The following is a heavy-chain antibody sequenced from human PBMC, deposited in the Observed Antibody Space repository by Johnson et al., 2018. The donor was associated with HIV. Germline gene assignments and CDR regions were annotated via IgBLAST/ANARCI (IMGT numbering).Heavy chain of an antibody. J-gene: IGHJ3*02. CDR2: ISGGGGSI. Sequence: VQLVESGGGLVQPGGSLRLSCAASGFPFSSFAMSWVRQAPGKGLEWVSSISGGGGSIYYADSVKGRFTISRDNSKNTLYLQMNSLKTEDTAVYYCWGLVGAYDAFDIWGQGTMVTVSS. CDR3: WGLVGAYDAFDI. V-gene: IGHV3-23*04. CDR1: GFPFSSFA. D-gene: IGHD1-26*01.